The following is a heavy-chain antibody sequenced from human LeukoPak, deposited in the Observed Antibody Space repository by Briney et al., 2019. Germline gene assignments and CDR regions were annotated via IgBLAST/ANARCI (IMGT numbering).Heavy chain of an antibody. CDR2: ISGSGGST. D-gene: IGHD3-3*01. Sequence: PGGSLRLSCAASGFTFSSYAMSWVRQAPGKGLEWVSAISGSGGSTYYADSVKGRFTISRDNSKNTLYLQMNSLRAEDTAVYYCAKDLDFWSGSIPTPVDYWGQGTLVTVSS. J-gene: IGHJ4*02. V-gene: IGHV3-23*01. CDR1: GFTFSSYA. CDR3: AKDLDFWSGSIPTPVDY.